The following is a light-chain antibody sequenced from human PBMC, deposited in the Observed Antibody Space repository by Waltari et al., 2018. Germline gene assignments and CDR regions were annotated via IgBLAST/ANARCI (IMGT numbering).Light chain of an antibody. CDR1: QTVTND. J-gene: IGKJ4*01. Sequence: EIVLTQSPATLSLSPGERANLSCRASQTVTNDLAWYQQKPGQAPKLLIFGASTRATGVPARFSGSGSGTEFTLTIGSVQSEDFAVYYCQQYSDWIAFGGGTKVDLK. CDR2: GAS. CDR3: QQYSDWIA. V-gene: IGKV3-15*01.